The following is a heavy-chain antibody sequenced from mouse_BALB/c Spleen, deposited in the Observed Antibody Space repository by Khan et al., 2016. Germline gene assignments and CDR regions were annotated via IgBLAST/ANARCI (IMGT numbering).Heavy chain of an antibody. V-gene: IGHV4-1*02. CDR3: ERLCYSGCGHC. Sequence: EVKLLESGGGLVQPGGSLKLSCAASGFAFSRYWMNWVRQAPGKGLEWIGEINPDSSTINYTPSLKDKFIISSDTAKNTLYLQMRKWRSEDSALDYCERLCYSGCGHCRGNDNTPTVSS. D-gene: IGHD1-1*02. J-gene: IGHJ2*01. CDR2: INPDSSTI. CDR1: GFAFSRYW.